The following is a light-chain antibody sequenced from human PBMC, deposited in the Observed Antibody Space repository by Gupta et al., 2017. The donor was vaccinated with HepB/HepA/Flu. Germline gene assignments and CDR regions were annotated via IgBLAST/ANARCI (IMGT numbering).Light chain of an antibody. CDR3: QQGYSTPT. CDR2: EAS. CDR1: QGISMY. Sequence: DIQMNQSPSSLAASVGNTVTITCRASQGISMYLNWYQQKPGKAPKLLIYEASTLQSGVPSRFSGSGSGTDFTLTISSLQPEDFATYYCQQGYSTPTFGQGTKVEV. V-gene: IGKV1-39*01. J-gene: IGKJ1*01.